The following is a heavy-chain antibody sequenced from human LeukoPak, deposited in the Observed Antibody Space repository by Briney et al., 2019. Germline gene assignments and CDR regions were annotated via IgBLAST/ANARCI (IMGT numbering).Heavy chain of an antibody. CDR2: ITGSGDRT. Sequence: GGSLRLSCVASGFTFTTYGMNWVRQAPGKGLEWVSGITGSGDRTYYADSVKGRFTISRDNSKNTLYLQMNSLRAEDTAVYYCAKDHNTMIVVVLTLALDYWGQGTLVTVSS. J-gene: IGHJ4*02. V-gene: IGHV3-23*01. CDR1: GFTFTTYG. CDR3: AKDHNTMIVVVLTLALDY. D-gene: IGHD3-22*01.